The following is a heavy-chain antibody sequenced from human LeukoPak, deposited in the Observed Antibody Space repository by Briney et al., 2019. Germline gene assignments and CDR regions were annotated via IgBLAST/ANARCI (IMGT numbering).Heavy chain of an antibody. J-gene: IGHJ5*02. CDR2: IYYLGST. CDR1: GDSISSGSYY. V-gene: IGHV4-61*10. CDR3: AVTWNADRTFAP. Sequence: SETLSLTCTVSGDSISSGSYYYSWIRQPAGKGLEWIGHIYYLGSTSYNPSLRSRVTISMDASKNQFSLTLTSVTAADTAVYYCAVTWNADRTFAPWGQRILVTVS. D-gene: IGHD1-1*01.